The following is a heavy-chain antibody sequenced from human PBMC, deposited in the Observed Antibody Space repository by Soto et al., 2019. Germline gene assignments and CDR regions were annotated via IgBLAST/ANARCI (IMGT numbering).Heavy chain of an antibody. CDR2: MNPNSGNT. CDR3: ARSGDFWSGYYSVFAY. V-gene: IGHV1-8*01. CDR1: GYTFSSYD. D-gene: IGHD3-3*01. J-gene: IGHJ4*02. Sequence: QVQLVQSGAEVKKPGASVKVSCKASGYTFSSYDFNWVRQSTGQGLEWMGWMNPNSGNTGYAQKFQGRVTMTRNTSISTAYMELSSLRSEDTAVYYCARSGDFWSGYYSVFAYWGQGTLVTVSS.